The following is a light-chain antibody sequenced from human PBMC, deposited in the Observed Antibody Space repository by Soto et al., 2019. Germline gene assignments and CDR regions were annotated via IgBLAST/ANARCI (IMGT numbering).Light chain of an antibody. V-gene: IGLV2-14*01. J-gene: IGLJ1*01. CDR1: SSDVGNYNY. CDR2: NVN. CDR3: SYFTSSTTYF. Sequence: QSVLTQSASVSGSPGQSITISCTGTSSDVGNYNYVSWYQQHPGEVPKLIIFNVNNRPSGVSNRFSGSKSGNTASLTISGLQAEDEADYYGSYFTSSTTYFFGTGTKVTVL.